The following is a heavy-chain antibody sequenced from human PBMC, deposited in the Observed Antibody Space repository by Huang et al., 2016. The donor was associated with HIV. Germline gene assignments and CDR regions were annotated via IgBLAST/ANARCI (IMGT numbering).Heavy chain of an antibody. CDR1: GYTFTGYF. Sequence: QVQLVQSGAEVKKPGASVKVSCKASGYTFTGYFMHWVRQAPGQGLEWMGWINPKSGGTNYAQKFQGRVTMTRDTSISTAYMELRSLRSDDTAVYYCATNNYYDSSGYYYDYYYYTMDVWGQGTTVTVSS. CDR2: INPKSGGT. CDR3: ATNNYYDSSGYYYDYYYYTMDV. J-gene: IGHJ6*02. D-gene: IGHD3-22*01. V-gene: IGHV1-2*02.